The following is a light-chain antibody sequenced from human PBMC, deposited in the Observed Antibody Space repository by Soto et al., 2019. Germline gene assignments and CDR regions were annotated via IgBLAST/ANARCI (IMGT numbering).Light chain of an antibody. Sequence: DIQMTQSPTSLSASVGDRVTITCRASQGIRNYVAWYQQIPGKAPKLLIYAASTLQSGVPSRFSGSGSGTDFPLTINGLQPENVAIYSCQRYSSVPVFGPGTKV. J-gene: IGKJ3*01. CDR2: AAS. CDR1: QGIRNY. V-gene: IGKV1-27*01. CDR3: QRYSSVPV.